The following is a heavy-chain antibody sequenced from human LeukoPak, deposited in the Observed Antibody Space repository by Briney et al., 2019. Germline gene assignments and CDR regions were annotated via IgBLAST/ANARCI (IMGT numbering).Heavy chain of an antibody. J-gene: IGHJ4*02. V-gene: IGHV1-18*04. CDR2: ISAYNGNT. CDR1: GYTFTSYG. CDR3: ARVGYNWNDDYYVDY. Sequence: GASVKVSCKASGYTFTSYGISWVRQAPGQGLEWMGWISAYNGNTNYAQKLQGRVTMTTDTSTSTAYMELRSLRSDDTAVYYCARVGYNWNDDYYVDYWGQGTLVTVSS. D-gene: IGHD1-1*01.